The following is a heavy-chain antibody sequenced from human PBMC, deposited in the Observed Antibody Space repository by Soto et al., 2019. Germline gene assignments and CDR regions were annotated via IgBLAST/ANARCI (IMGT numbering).Heavy chain of an antibody. CDR3: ARRRPTGYYNY. Sequence: QVQLVESGGALVKPGGSLRLSSAASGFPFSDYYMSWIRQAPGKGLEWVSSISSSSSDTNYAQSVKGRFTISRDNAKNSLHLQMNSLRAEDTAVYYCARRRPTGYYNYWGQGTLVTVSA. CDR2: ISSSSSDT. J-gene: IGHJ4*02. V-gene: IGHV3-11*05. D-gene: IGHD3-9*01. CDR1: GFPFSDYY.